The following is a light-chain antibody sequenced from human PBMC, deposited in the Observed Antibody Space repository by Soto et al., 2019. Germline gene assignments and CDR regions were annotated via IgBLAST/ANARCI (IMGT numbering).Light chain of an antibody. CDR3: QQSYTSPLT. CDR1: QSVRSY. Sequence: DIQMTQSPSSVSASVGDRVTIACRAGQSVRSYLNWYQQKPGKAPNLLIYASSTLQSGVPSRFSGDGSGTDFTLTISSLQPEDFATYYCQQSYTSPLTFGGGTKVEI. J-gene: IGKJ4*01. CDR2: ASS. V-gene: IGKV1-39*01.